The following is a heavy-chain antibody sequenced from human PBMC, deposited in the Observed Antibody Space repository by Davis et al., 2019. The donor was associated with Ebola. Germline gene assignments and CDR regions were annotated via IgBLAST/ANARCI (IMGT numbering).Heavy chain of an antibody. CDR1: GFTFSSYG. D-gene: IGHD3-3*01. V-gene: IGHV3-33*01. J-gene: IGHJ6*02. CDR2: IWYDGSNK. Sequence: PGGSLRLSCAASGFTFSSYGMHWVRQAPGKGLEWVAVIWYDGSNKYYADSVKGRFTISRDNAKNSLYLQMNSLRAEDTAVYYCARDLIFTIFVGMDVWGQGTTVTVSS. CDR3: ARDLIFTIFVGMDV.